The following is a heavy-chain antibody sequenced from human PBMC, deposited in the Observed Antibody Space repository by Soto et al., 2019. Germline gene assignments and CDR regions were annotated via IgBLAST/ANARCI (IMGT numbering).Heavy chain of an antibody. V-gene: IGHV4-59*01. CDR2: IYYSGST. CDR1: GGSISSYY. CDR3: ARKSSNYAYYYYYGMDV. D-gene: IGHD1-7*01. J-gene: IGHJ6*02. Sequence: PSETLSLTCTVSGGSISSYYWSWIRQPPGKGLEWIGYIYYSGSTNYNPSLKSRVTISVDTSKNQFSLKLSSVTAADTAVYYCARKSSNYAYYYYYGMDVWGQGTPVTVYS.